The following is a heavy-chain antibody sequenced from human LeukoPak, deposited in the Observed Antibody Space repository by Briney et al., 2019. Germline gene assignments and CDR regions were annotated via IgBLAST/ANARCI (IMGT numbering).Heavy chain of an antibody. J-gene: IGHJ5*02. Sequence: ASVKVSCKASGYTFTSYGISWVRQAPGQGLEWMGWISAYNGNTNYAQKLQGRVTMTTDTSTSTAYMELSRLRSDDTAVYYCASVISYDFRFDPWGQGTLVTVSS. D-gene: IGHD2/OR15-2a*01. CDR2: ISAYNGNT. CDR3: ASVISYDFRFDP. V-gene: IGHV1-18*01. CDR1: GYTFTSYG.